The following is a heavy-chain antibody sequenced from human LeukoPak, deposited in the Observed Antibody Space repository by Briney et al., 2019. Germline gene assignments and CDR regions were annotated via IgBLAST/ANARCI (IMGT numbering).Heavy chain of an antibody. V-gene: IGHV4-4*07. CDR2: IYTSGTT. CDR1: GGSISSYY. D-gene: IGHD3-9*01. J-gene: IGHJ4*02. CDR3: ARHSYDILTGYYQYDY. Sequence: SETLSLTCTVSGGSISSYYWSWIRQPAGKGLEWIGRIYTSGTTNYNPSLKSRVTMSVDTSKNQFSLKLSSVTAADTAVYYCARHSYDILTGYYQYDYWGQGTLVTVSS.